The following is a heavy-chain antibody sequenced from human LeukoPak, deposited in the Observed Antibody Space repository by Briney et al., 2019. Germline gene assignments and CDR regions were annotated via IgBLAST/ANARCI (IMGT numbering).Heavy chain of an antibody. CDR1: GFTFSSYE. Sequence: GGSLRLSCAASGFTFSSYEMNWVRQAPGKGLEWVSYISSSGSTIYYADSVKGRFTISRDNAKNSLYLQMNSLRAEDTAVYYCANHYDSSGRDAFDIWGQGTMVTVSS. J-gene: IGHJ3*02. V-gene: IGHV3-48*03. CDR2: ISSSGSTI. CDR3: ANHYDSSGRDAFDI. D-gene: IGHD3-22*01.